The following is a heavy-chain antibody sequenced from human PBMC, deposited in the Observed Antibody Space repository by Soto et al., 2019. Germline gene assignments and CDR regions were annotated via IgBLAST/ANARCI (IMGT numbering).Heavy chain of an antibody. CDR2: IKSKTDGGTT. D-gene: IGHD6-6*01. CDR1: GFTFSNAW. CDR3: TTGCQQLVQLKGPPYYYYYYMDV. Sequence: GGSLRLSCAASGFTFSNAWMSWVRQAPGKGLEWVGRIKSKTDGGTTDYAAPVKGRFTISRDDSKNTLYLQMNSLKTEDTAVYYCTTGCQQLVQLKGPPYYYYYYMDVWGKGTTVTVSS. V-gene: IGHV3-15*01. J-gene: IGHJ6*03.